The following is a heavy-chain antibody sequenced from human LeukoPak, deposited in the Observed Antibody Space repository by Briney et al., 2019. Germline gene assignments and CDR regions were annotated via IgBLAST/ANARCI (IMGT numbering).Heavy chain of an antibody. D-gene: IGHD3-10*01. CDR1: GGTFSSYA. Sequence: GSSVKVSCKASGGTFSSYAISWVRQAPGQGLEWMGRIIPIFGTANYAQKFQGRVTITTDESTSTAYMELSSLRSEDTAVYYCARRPNYGSGSYLHMDVWGKGTTVTVSS. J-gene: IGHJ6*03. CDR3: ARRPNYGSGSYLHMDV. V-gene: IGHV1-69*05. CDR2: IIPIFGTA.